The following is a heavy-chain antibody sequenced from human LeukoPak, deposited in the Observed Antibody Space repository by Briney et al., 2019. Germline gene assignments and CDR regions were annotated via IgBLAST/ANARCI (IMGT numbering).Heavy chain of an antibody. V-gene: IGHV3-23*01. D-gene: IGHD3-22*01. CDR2: ISGSGGST. CDR1: GFTFSSYA. J-gene: IGHJ4*02. CDR3: AKDADGSGYYSFFDY. Sequence: GGSLRLSCAASGFTFSSYAMSWVRQAPGRGLEWVSAISGSGGSTYYADSVKGRFTISRDNSKNTLYLQMNSLRAEETAVYYCAKDADGSGYYSFFDYWGQGTLVTVFS.